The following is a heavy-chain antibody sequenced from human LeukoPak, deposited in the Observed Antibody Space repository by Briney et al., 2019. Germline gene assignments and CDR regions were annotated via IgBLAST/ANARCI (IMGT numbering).Heavy chain of an antibody. CDR1: GFTFSRYT. Sequence: KAGGSLRLSCAASGFTFSRYTVNWVRQAPGKGLEWVSSITSSSTYIYYADSVKGRFTISRDNAKNSLYLHMNSLRAEDTAVYYCATYTHWVAGDVWGQGTTVTVSS. CDR3: ATYTHWVAGDV. V-gene: IGHV3-21*01. J-gene: IGHJ6*02. D-gene: IGHD3-16*01. CDR2: ITSSSTYI.